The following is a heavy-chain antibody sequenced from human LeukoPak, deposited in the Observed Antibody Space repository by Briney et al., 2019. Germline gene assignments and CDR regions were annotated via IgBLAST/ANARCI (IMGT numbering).Heavy chain of an antibody. D-gene: IGHD5-12*01. CDR3: ARSIRVATMIFDY. CDR1: GFTFSSYS. Sequence: PGGSLRLSCVDSGFTFSSYSMNWVRQAPGKGPEWISYISSSSGTTYYADSVTGRFTISRDNAKNSLYLQMNSLRDEDTAVYYCARSIRVATMIFDYWGQGTLVTVSS. V-gene: IGHV3-48*02. CDR2: ISSSSGTT. J-gene: IGHJ4*02.